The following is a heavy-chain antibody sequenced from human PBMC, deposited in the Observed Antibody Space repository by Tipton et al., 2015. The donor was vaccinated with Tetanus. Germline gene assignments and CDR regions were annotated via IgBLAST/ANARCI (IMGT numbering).Heavy chain of an antibody. CDR1: GGSFSGNY. CDR3: ASLPKHWLAPRGAP. CDR2: INHRGGT. Sequence: GLVKPSETLSLTCGVSGGSFSGNYWSWIRQPPGKGLEWIGEINHRGGTMYNPSLKSRVTISGDTSKNQFSLNLTSVTAADTAIYYCASLPKHWLAPRGAPWGQGTLVTVSS. D-gene: IGHD6-19*01. V-gene: IGHV4-34*01. J-gene: IGHJ5*02.